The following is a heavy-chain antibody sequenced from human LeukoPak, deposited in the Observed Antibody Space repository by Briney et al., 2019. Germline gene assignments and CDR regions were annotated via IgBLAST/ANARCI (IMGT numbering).Heavy chain of an antibody. CDR1: GFTFSSYA. CDR3: TRENVDTAMVWWDY. D-gene: IGHD5-18*01. Sequence: GGSLRLSCAASGFTFSSYAMSWVRQAPGKGLEWVGFIRSKAYGGTTEYAASVKGRFTISRDDSKSIAYLQMNSLKTEDTAVYYCTRENVDTAMVWWDYWGQGTLVTVSS. CDR2: IRSKAYGGTT. V-gene: IGHV3-49*04. J-gene: IGHJ4*02.